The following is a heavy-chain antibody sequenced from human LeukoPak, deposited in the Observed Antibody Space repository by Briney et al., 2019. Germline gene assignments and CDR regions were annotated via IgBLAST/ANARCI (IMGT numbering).Heavy chain of an antibody. D-gene: IGHD1-26*01. CDR3: TRGKEWELLTAFQH. V-gene: IGHV3-30*04. Sequence: GGSLRLSCAASGFTFSNYSLHWVRQAPGKGLEWLAVISYDGGNKYYADSMKGRFTISRDNSKNTLFLQMSSLRPEDTAIFYCTRGKEWELLTAFQHWGQGTLVTVSS. CDR2: ISYDGGNK. CDR1: GFTFSNYS. J-gene: IGHJ1*01.